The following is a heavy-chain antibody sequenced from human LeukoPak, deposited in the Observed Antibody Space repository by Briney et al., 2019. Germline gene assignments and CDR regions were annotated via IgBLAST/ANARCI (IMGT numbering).Heavy chain of an antibody. CDR2: IYWDDDR. CDR1: GFSLNTRGVG. V-gene: IGHV2-5*02. Sequence: SAPMLVNPTQTLTLTCTFSGFSLNTRGVGVGWIRQPPGRTLEWLALIYWDDDRRYSPSLKSRLTITKDTSKNQVVLTMTNMDPVDTATYFCAHRKNYYDSSVFDNWGQGTLVTVSS. CDR3: AHRKNYYDSSVFDN. J-gene: IGHJ4*02. D-gene: IGHD3-22*01.